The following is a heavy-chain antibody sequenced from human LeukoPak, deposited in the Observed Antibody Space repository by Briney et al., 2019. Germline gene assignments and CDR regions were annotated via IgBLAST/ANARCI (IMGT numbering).Heavy chain of an antibody. J-gene: IGHJ4*02. CDR2: IYYSGST. CDR3: ASCDFWSGYYPDY. Sequence: SETLSLICTVSGGSSSSSSYYWGWIRQPPGKGLEWIESIYYSGSTYYNPSLKSRVTISVDTSKNQFSLKLSSVTAADTAVNYCASCDFWSGYYPDYWGQGTLVTVSS. D-gene: IGHD3-3*01. V-gene: IGHV4-39*01. CDR1: GGSSSSSSYY.